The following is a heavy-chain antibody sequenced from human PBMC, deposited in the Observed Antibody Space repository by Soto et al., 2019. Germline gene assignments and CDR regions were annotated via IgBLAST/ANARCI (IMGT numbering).Heavy chain of an antibody. CDR3: ARDEFYYDSSGVNDY. CDR2: INPSGGST. V-gene: IGHV1-46*01. CDR1: GYTFTSYY. D-gene: IGHD3-22*01. Sequence: GASVKVSCKASGYTFTSYYMHWVRQAPGQGLEWMGIINPSGGSTSYAQKFQGRVTMTRDTSTSTVYMKLSSLRSEDTAVYYCARDEFYYDSSGVNDYWGQGTLVTVSS. J-gene: IGHJ4*02.